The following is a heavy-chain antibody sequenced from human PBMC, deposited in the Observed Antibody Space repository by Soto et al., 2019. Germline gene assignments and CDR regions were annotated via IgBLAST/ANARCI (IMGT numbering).Heavy chain of an antibody. D-gene: IGHD1-26*01. CDR2: IIHIFGTA. CDR3: ARDGGRHSGGIDY. CDR1: GGTFSSYS. J-gene: IGHJ4*02. Sequence: QVQLVQSGAELKKPGSSVKVSCKASGGTFSSYSINWVRQAPGQGLEWMGEIIHIFGTANYAQKFHGRVTITADESTSTAYMELSSVRSDDTAVYYCARDGGRHSGGIDYWGQGTLVTVSS. V-gene: IGHV1-69*01.